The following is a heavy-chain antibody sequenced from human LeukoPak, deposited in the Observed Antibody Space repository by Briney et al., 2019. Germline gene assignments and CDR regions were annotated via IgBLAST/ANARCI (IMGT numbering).Heavy chain of an antibody. CDR2: ISAYNGNT. CDR3: ARLIVVVVAATPEHAFDI. J-gene: IGHJ3*02. V-gene: IGHV1-18*01. CDR1: GYTFTSYG. Sequence: WASVKVSCTASGYTFTSYGISWVRQAPGQGLEWMGWISAYNGNTNYAQKLQGRVTMTTDTSTSTAYMELRSLRSDDTAVYYCARLIVVVVAATPEHAFDIWGQGTMVTVSS. D-gene: IGHD2-15*01.